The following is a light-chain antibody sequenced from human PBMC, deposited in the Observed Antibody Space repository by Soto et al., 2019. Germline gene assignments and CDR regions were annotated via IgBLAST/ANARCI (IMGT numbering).Light chain of an antibody. CDR3: SSYTTSSSYV. CDR2: DVY. CDR1: SSDVGGFNY. V-gene: IGLV2-14*01. J-gene: IGLJ1*01. Sequence: QSALTQPVSVSGSPGQSITISCTGTSSDVGGFNYVSWYQQHPGKAPKLLIFDVYSRPSGISNRFSGSKSGNTASLTISGLQAEDEADYYCSSYTTSSSYVFGAGTKVTVL.